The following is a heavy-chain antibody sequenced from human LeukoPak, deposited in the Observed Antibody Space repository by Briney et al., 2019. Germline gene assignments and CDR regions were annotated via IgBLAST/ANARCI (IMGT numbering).Heavy chain of an antibody. CDR2: ISSSSSYT. Sequence: GGSLRLSCAASGFTFSDYYMSWIRQAPGKGLEWVSYISSSSSYTNYADSVKGRFTISRDNAKNSLYLQMNSLRAEDTAVYYCARDLGYCSGGSCYSSGFGYWGQGTLVTVSS. V-gene: IGHV3-11*06. CDR3: ARDLGYCSGGSCYSSGFGY. J-gene: IGHJ4*02. CDR1: GFTFSDYY. D-gene: IGHD2-15*01.